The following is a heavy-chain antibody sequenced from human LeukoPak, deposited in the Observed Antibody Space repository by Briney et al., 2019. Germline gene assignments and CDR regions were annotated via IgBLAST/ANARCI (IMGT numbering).Heavy chain of an antibody. CDR1: GGSISSSSYY. J-gene: IGHJ2*01. CDR3: ARNLPGKYFDL. Sequence: ETLSLTCTVSGGSISSSSYYWGWIRQPPGKGLEWVSTIGTRGDTYYADSVKGRFTISRDNPKNTLYVQMSSLRVEDTAIYYCARNLPGKYFDLWGRGTLVTVSS. D-gene: IGHD3-10*01. V-gene: IGHV3-53*01. CDR2: IGTRGDT.